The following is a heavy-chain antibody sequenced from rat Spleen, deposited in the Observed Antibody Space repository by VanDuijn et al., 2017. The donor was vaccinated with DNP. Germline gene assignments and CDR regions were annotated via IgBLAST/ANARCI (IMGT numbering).Heavy chain of an antibody. CDR3: TRDDIGTTRFDY. CDR2: ISSGGST. CDR1: GISLTSYG. J-gene: IGHJ2*01. Sequence: QVQLKESGPGLVQPSQTLSLTCTVSGISLTSYGVSWVRQPPGKGLEWIAAISSGGSTYYNSALKSRLSISRDTSKSQVFLKMNSLQTEDTAIYFCTRDDIGTTRFDYWGQGVMVTVSS. V-gene: IGHV2S12*01. D-gene: IGHD1-5*01.